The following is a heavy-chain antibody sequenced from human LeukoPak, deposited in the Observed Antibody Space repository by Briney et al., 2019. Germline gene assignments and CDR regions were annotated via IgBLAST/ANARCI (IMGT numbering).Heavy chain of an antibody. CDR1: GGSISSYY. Sequence: PSETLSLTCTVSGGSISSYYWSWIRQPPGKGLEWIGYIYYSGSTNYNPSLKSRATISVDTSKNQFSLKLSSVTAADTAVYYCARAVAGRFDPWGQGTLVTVSS. V-gene: IGHV4-59*01. D-gene: IGHD2-15*01. J-gene: IGHJ5*02. CDR2: IYYSGST. CDR3: ARAVAGRFDP.